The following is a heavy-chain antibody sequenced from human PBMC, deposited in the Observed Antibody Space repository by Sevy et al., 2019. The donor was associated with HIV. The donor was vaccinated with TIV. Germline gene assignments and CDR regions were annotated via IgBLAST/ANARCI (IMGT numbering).Heavy chain of an antibody. J-gene: IGHJ5*02. CDR3: ATSAHVGINWFDP. Sequence: ASVKVSCKASGYTFTSYDINWVRQATGQGLEWMGWMNPNSGNTGYAQKFQGRVTMTRNTSISTAYMELSSLRSEDTAVYYCATSAHVGINWFDPWGQGTLVTVSS. D-gene: IGHD7-27*01. CDR1: GYTFTSYD. V-gene: IGHV1-8*01. CDR2: MNPNSGNT.